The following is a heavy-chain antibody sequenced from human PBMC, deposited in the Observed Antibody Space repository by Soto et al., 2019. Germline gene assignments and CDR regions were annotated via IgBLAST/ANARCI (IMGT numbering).Heavy chain of an antibody. D-gene: IGHD6-13*01. CDR2: ISYDGSNK. V-gene: IGHV3-30*18. CDR3: AKDSYSSSWYHYYYGMDV. J-gene: IGHJ6*02. Sequence: ESGGGVVQPGRSLRLSCAASGFTFSSYGMHWVRQAPGKGLEWVAVISYDGSNKYYADSVKGRFTISRDNSKNTLYLQMNSLRAEDTAVYYCAKDSYSSSWYHYYYGMDVWGQGTTVTVSS. CDR1: GFTFSSYG.